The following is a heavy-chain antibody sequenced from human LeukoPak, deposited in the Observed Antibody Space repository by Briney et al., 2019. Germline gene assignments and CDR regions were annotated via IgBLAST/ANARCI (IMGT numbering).Heavy chain of an antibody. CDR2: ISSSSSYI. CDR3: ARDRTYSSGPYYFDY. V-gene: IGHV3-21*01. CDR1: GFTFSSYS. D-gene: IGHD6-19*01. J-gene: IGHJ4*02. Sequence: GGSLRLSCAASGFTFSSYSMNWVRQAPGKGLEWVSSISSSSSYIYYADSVKGRFTISRDNAKNSLYLQMNSLRAEDTAVYYCARDRTYSSGPYYFDYWGQGTLVTVSS.